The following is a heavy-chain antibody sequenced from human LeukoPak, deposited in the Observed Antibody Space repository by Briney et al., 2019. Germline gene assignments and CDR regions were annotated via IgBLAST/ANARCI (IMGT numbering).Heavy chain of an antibody. Sequence: GGSLRLSCAASGFTVSSNYMSWVRQAPGKGLEWVSVIYSGGSTYYADSVKGRFTISRDNSKNTLYLQMNSLRAEDTAVYYCASTPYYYDSCGYYVDYWGPGTLVTVSS. D-gene: IGHD3-22*01. V-gene: IGHV3-66*01. CDR2: IYSGGST. J-gene: IGHJ4*02. CDR1: GFTVSSNY. CDR3: ASTPYYYDSCGYYVDY.